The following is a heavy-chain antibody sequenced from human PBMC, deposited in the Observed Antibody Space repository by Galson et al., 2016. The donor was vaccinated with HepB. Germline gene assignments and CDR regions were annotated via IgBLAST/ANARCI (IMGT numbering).Heavy chain of an antibody. CDR2: INWSGTVT. V-gene: IGHV3-20*03. Sequence: SLRLSFAASGFSFDVYGMSWVRQVPGKGLEWVAGINWSGTVTGYADSVKDRFTISRDNTQNSLYLEVSSLRAEDTALYYCTRDLFDYWSGPEGYWGQGTLVTVSS. J-gene: IGHJ4*02. CDR3: TRDLFDYWSGPEGY. CDR1: GFSFDVYG. D-gene: IGHD3-3*01.